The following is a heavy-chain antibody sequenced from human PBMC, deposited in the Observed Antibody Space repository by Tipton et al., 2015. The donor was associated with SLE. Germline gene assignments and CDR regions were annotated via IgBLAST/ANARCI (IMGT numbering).Heavy chain of an antibody. J-gene: IGHJ6*02. CDR2: IYYSGTT. V-gene: IGHV4-39*07. CDR3: AIGGDSGYDL. Sequence: LRLSCTVSGGSISSSSYYWGWIRQPPGKGLDWIGTIYYSGTTYYSPSLKSRVTISVDTSKIQFSLKLSSVTAADTAVYYCAIGGDSGYDLWGQGTTVIVSS. CDR1: GGSISSSSYY. D-gene: IGHD5-12*01.